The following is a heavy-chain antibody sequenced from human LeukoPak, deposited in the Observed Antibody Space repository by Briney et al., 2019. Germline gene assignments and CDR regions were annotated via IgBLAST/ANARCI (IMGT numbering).Heavy chain of an antibody. Sequence: GASVKVSCKASGYTFTSYGISWVRQAPGQGLEWMGWISAYNGNTNYAQKLQGRVTMTTDTSTSTAYMELRSLRSDDTAVYYCARDRLARYYDILTGYFGSFGFDYLGQGTLVTVSS. CDR1: GYTFTSYG. V-gene: IGHV1-18*01. D-gene: IGHD3-9*01. CDR3: ARDRLARYYDILTGYFGSFGFDY. J-gene: IGHJ4*02. CDR2: ISAYNGNT.